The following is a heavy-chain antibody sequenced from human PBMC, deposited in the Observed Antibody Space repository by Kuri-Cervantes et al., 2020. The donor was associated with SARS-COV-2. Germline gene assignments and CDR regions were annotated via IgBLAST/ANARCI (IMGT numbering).Heavy chain of an antibody. CDR2: TYYRSKWYN. V-gene: IGHV6-1*01. D-gene: IGHD3-22*01. CDR1: GASVSSNSAA. J-gene: IGHJ6*01. CDR3: ARERIVVVIKGVRYYYYGMDV. Sequence: SETLSLTCAISGASVSSNSAAWNWIRQSPSRGLEWLGRTYYRSKWYNDYAVSVKSRITINPDTSKNQFSLPLNSVTPEDTAVYYCARERIVVVIKGVRYYYYGMDVWGQGTTVTVSS.